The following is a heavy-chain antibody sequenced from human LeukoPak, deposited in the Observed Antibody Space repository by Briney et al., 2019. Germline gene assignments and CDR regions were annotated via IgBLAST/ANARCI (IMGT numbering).Heavy chain of an antibody. CDR3: ARDREWDLLQGYFFDY. V-gene: IGHV1-46*01. CDR2: INPSGGST. D-gene: IGHD1-26*01. CDR1: GYTFTSYY. Sequence: ASVKVSCKASGYTFTSYYMHWVRQAPGQGLEWMGIINPSGGSTSYAQKFQGRVTMTRDMSTSTVYMELSSLRSEDTAVYYCARDREWDLLQGYFFDYWGQGTLVTVSS. J-gene: IGHJ4*02.